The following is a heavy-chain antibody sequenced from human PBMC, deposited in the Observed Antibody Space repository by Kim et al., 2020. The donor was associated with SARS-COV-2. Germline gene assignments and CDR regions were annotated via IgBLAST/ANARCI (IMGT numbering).Heavy chain of an antibody. CDR2: ISASGTA. CDR1: GFTFSDCA. Sequence: GGSPRLSCAASGFTFSDCAMSWVREAPGKGLEWVSVISASGTANYADSVKGRFTISRDNSKSTLYLQMNSLGVEDTAVYYCAKNEKRIDSSACDYWGQGTLVTVSS. J-gene: IGHJ4*02. CDR3: AKNEKRIDSSACDY. D-gene: IGHD3-22*01. V-gene: IGHV3-23*01.